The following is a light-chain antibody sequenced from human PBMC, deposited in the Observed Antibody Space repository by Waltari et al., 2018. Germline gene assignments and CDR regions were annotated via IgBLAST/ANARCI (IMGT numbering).Light chain of an antibody. CDR2: DDG. Sequence: SYVLTQPPSVSVAPGQTARISCDGNNIGSKNVHWYQQKPGQAPVLVVDDDGARPSGYPERFPGSKSGNTATLTISRVDAGDEADYYCQVWDSGSDHYVFGTVTKVTVL. J-gene: IGLJ1*01. CDR3: QVWDSGSDHYV. CDR1: NIGSKN. V-gene: IGLV3-21*02.